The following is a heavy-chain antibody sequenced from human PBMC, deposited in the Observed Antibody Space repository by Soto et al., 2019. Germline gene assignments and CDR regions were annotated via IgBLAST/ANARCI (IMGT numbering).Heavy chain of an antibody. CDR3: AAEGNIHRGLGY. CDR2: TYYRSKWYY. CDR1: GDSVSSNIAT. V-gene: IGHV6-1*01. J-gene: IGHJ4*02. Sequence: SQTLSLTCAISGDSVSSNIATWNWIRQSPSRGLEWLGRTYYRSKWYYEYAQSVKSRITINPDTSKNQFSLQLTSVTPEDTAVYYCAAEGNIHRGLGYWGPGTPVTVSS.